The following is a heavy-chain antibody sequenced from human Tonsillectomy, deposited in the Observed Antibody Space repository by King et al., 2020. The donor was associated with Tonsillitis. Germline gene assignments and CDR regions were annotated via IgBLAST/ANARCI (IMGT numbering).Heavy chain of an antibody. CDR1: GGSFSDYY. J-gene: IGHJ5*02. CDR3: SSISEGHDHGICGHYASNCFDP. V-gene: IGHV4-34*01. D-gene: IGHD3-22*01. Sequence: VQLQQWGAGLLKPSETLSLTCAVYGGSFSDYYWSWIRQPPGKGLEWIGETNHTGSTNYHPSLKSRVTISVDTSKTQFSLKLSSVTAADTAVYYCSSISEGHDHGICGHYASNCFDPWGQGTLVTVSS. CDR2: TNHTGST.